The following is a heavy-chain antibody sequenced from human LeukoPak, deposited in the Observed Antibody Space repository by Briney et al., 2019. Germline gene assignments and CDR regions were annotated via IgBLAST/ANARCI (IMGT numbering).Heavy chain of an antibody. CDR2: ISSSSSYI. V-gene: IGHV3-21*01. J-gene: IGHJ4*02. D-gene: IGHD5-12*01. CDR1: GFTFSSYS. CDR3: ARDPDSGYDISDDY. Sequence: PGGSLRLSCAASGFTFSSYSMNWVRQAPGKGLEWVSSISSSSSYIYYADSVKGRFTISRDNAKNSLYLQMNSLRAEDTAVYYCARDPDSGYDISDDYWGQGTLVTVSS.